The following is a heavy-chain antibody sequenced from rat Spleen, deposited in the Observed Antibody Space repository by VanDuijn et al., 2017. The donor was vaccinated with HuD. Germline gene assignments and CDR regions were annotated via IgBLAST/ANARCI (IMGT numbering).Heavy chain of an antibody. CDR1: GFSFSNYG. CDR3: ARANYGGYNY. D-gene: IGHD1-11*01. J-gene: IGHJ2*01. V-gene: IGHV5-19*01. CDR2: ISPSGGST. Sequence: EVQLVESDGGLVQPGRSLKLSCAASGFSFSNYGMHWIRQAPTKGLEWVASISPSGGSTYYRDSVKGRFTISRDNAKSTLYLQMSKLGSEDTAIYYCARANYGGYNYWGQGVMVTVSS.